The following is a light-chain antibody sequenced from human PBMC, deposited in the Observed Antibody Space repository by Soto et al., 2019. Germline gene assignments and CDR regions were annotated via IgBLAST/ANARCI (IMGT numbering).Light chain of an antibody. CDR2: QDT. CDR1: KLGDKF. CDR3: QAWDSSTAV. V-gene: IGLV3-1*01. Sequence: SYDLTQPTSMSVSPGQTASITCSGDKLGDKFAFWYQQKPRQSPVLVIYQDTKRPSGIPERFSGSNSGNTATLTISGTQAMDEADYYCQAWDSSTAVFGGGTKLTVL. J-gene: IGLJ2*01.